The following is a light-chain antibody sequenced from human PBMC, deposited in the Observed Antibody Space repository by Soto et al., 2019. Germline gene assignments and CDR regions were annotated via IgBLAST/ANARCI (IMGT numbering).Light chain of an antibody. Sequence: QSALAQPASVSGSPGQSITISCAGSSADVGGYNYVSWYQQHPGEAPKLMIYEVSNRPSGVSNRFSGSKSGNTASLTISGLQAEDEADHYCSSYTSRSTLYFFGTGTKVTVL. CDR3: SSYTSRSTLYF. J-gene: IGLJ1*01. CDR2: EVS. CDR1: SADVGGYNY. V-gene: IGLV2-14*01.